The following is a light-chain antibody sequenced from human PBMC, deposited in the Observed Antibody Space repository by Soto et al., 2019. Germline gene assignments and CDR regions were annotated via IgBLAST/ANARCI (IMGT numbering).Light chain of an antibody. V-gene: IGKV3-20*01. CDR2: GAS. CDR3: QQYGNLRT. J-gene: IGKJ1*01. CDR1: HSVSNR. Sequence: EVVMTQSPGTLSMSPGDSATLSCRASHSVSNRLAWYQQKSGQAPRLLIYGASSRADGIPDRFSGSGSGRDFTLTISRLEPEDFAVYYCQQYGNLRTFGQGTKVEIK.